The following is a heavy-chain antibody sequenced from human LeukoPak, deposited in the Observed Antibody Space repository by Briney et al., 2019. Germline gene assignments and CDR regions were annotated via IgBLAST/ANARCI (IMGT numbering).Heavy chain of an antibody. CDR3: ARGISSGPYYYYYMDV. CDR1: GGTFSSYA. CDR2: IIPIFGTA. D-gene: IGHD6-19*01. J-gene: IGHJ6*03. V-gene: IGHV1-69*05. Sequence: GASVKVSCKASGGTFSSYAISWVRQAPGQGLEWMGGIIPIFGTANYAQKFQGRVTITTDESTSTAYMGLSSLRSEDTAVYYCARGISSGPYYYYYMDVWGKGTTVTVSS.